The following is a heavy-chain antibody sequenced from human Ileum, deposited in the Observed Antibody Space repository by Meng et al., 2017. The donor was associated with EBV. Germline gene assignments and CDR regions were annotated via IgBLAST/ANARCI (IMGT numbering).Heavy chain of an antibody. J-gene: IGHJ1*01. D-gene: IGHD2-8*01. Sequence: QVQLPQGGDGVLKPSAPLSPPWGVDGGSFNGYYWTWIRQPPGKGLEWIGEINHSGSTNYNPSLKSRVIISVDTSKNQFSLNLSSVTAADTAVYYCARGVYGPTTRGREYFIHWGRGTLVTVSS. CDR1: GGSFNGYY. V-gene: IGHV4-34*01. CDR2: INHSGST. CDR3: ARGVYGPTTRGREYFIH.